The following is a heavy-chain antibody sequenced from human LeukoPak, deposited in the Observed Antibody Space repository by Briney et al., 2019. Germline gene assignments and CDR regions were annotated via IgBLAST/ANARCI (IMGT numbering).Heavy chain of an antibody. CDR1: GGSINSYC. Sequence: SETLSLTCTVSGGSINSYCWSWIRQSPGKGLEWIGYIYYSGSTNYNPSLKSRLTISVDTSKNQFSLKLSSVTAADTGVYYCARSSAHAAMPFDYWGQGTLVTVSS. CDR2: IYYSGST. V-gene: IGHV4-59*08. J-gene: IGHJ4*02. CDR3: ARSSAHAAMPFDY. D-gene: IGHD2-2*01.